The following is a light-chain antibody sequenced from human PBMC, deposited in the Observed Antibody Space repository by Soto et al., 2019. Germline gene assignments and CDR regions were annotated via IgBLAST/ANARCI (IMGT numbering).Light chain of an antibody. Sequence: EIVLTQSPGTLSLSPGERATLSCRASQSVTSSYLAWYQQKPGQAPRVLIYGASSRATGIPDRFSGSGSGTYFTLTISRLEPEDFAVYYCQQYGSSPTFGQGTKVEIK. CDR3: QQYGSSPT. J-gene: IGKJ1*01. CDR1: QSVTSSY. V-gene: IGKV3-20*01. CDR2: GAS.